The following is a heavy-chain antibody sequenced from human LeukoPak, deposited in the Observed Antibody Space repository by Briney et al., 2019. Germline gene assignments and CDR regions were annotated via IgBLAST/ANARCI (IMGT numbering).Heavy chain of an antibody. CDR2: ISGSGHYT. D-gene: IGHD3-22*01. CDR3: AKLRSIDYYDSNGYFDY. J-gene: IGHJ4*02. V-gene: IGHV3-23*01. Sequence: PGGSLRLSCAASGFTFYNYAMSWVRQAPGKGLEWVSIISGSGHYTYYADSVKGRFTISRDNSKNTVYLQMNSLTAEDTAVFYCAKLRSIDYYDSNGYFDYWGQGALVTVSS. CDR1: GFTFYNYA.